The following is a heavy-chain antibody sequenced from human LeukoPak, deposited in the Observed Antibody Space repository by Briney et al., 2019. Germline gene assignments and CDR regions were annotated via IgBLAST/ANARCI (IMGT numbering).Heavy chain of an antibody. CDR3: AREKRVAGSRGGFDP. J-gene: IGHJ5*02. CDR2: INPNSGGT. Sequence: ASVKVSCKASGYTFTGYYMHWVQQAPGQGLEWMGWINPNSGGTNYVQKFQGRVTMTRDTSISTAYMELSRLRSDDTAVYYCAREKRVAGSRGGFDPWGQGTLVTVSS. V-gene: IGHV1-2*02. CDR1: GYTFTGYY. D-gene: IGHD6-19*01.